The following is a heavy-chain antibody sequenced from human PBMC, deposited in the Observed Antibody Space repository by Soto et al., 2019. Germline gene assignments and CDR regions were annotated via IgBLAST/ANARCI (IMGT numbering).Heavy chain of an antibody. CDR2: INHSGST. J-gene: IGHJ4*02. D-gene: IGHD2-21*02. Sequence: QVQLQQWGAGLLKPSETLSLTCAVYGGSFSGYYWSWIRQPPGKGLEWIGEINHSGSTNYNPSLKSRVTISVDTSKNHFSLKLSSVTAADTAVYYCARGPGIVVVTATPPPVDYWGQGTLVTVSS. CDR3: ARGPGIVVVTATPPPVDY. V-gene: IGHV4-34*01. CDR1: GGSFSGYY.